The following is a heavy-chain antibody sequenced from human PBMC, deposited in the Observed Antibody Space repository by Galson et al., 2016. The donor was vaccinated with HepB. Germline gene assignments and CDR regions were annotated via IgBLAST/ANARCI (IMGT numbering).Heavy chain of an antibody. CDR2: FDPEDGET. CDR3: TTAQGENSGSYYNVRGDAFDI. D-gene: IGHD3-10*01. J-gene: IGHJ3*02. CDR1: GYTLTELS. V-gene: IGHV1-24*01. Sequence: SVKVSCKVSGYTLTELSMHWVRQAPGKGLEWMGGFDPEDGETIYAQKFQGRVTMTEDTSTDTAYMELSSLRSEGTAVYYCTTAQGENSGSYYNVRGDAFDIWGQGTMVTVSS.